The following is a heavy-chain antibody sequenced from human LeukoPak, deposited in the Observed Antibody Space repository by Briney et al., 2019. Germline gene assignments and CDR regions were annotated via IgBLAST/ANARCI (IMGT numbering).Heavy chain of an antibody. V-gene: IGHV4-39*07. CDR3: ARGQRKAQWLVPSVRTRREKKRGSPFDY. D-gene: IGHD6-19*01. Sequence: SETLSLTCTVSGGSISSSSYYWVWIRQPPGKGLEWIGSINYSGTTYYNPSLKSRVTISVDTSKNQFSLKLSSVTAADTAVYYCARGQRKAQWLVPSVRTRREKKRGSPFDYWGQGTLVTVSS. CDR1: GGSISSSSYY. CDR2: INYSGTT. J-gene: IGHJ4*02.